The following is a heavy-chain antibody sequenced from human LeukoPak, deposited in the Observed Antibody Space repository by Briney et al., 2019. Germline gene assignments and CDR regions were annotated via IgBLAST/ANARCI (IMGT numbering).Heavy chain of an antibody. V-gene: IGHV3-30*02. CDR3: AKDPAVDDAFDI. CDR2: TRYDESNK. D-gene: IGHD6-19*01. Sequence: GGSLRLSCAASGFTFSNYGMHWVRQAPGKGLEWVAFTRYDESNKYYADSVKGRFTISRDNSENTLYLQMNSLRAEDTALYYCAKDPAVDDAFDIWGQGTMVTVSS. CDR1: GFTFSNYG. J-gene: IGHJ3*02.